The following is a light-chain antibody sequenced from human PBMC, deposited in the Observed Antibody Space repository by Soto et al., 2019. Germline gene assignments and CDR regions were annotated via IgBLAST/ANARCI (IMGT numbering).Light chain of an antibody. J-gene: IGLJ1*01. Sequence: QSVLTQPASVSGSPGQSITISCTGTSSDVGGYKYVSWYQQHPGKAPKLMIYEVSDRPSGVSFRFSGSKSGNTASLTISGLQAEDEADYYCTSYTGSGTYVFGTGTKVTVL. CDR2: EVS. CDR1: SSDVGGYKY. CDR3: TSYTGSGTYV. V-gene: IGLV2-14*01.